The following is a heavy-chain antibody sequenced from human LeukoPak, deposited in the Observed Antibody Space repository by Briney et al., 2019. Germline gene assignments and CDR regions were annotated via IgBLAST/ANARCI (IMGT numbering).Heavy chain of an antibody. Sequence: ASVKVSCKASGYTFTSYDINWVRQATGQGLEWMGWMNPNSGNTGYAQKFQGRVTMTRNTSISTAYMELSSLRSEDTAVYYCARPSYYGSDPTYSGAFDIWGQGTMVTSLQ. V-gene: IGHV1-8*01. J-gene: IGHJ3*02. CDR3: ARPSYYGSDPTYSGAFDI. CDR2: MNPNSGNT. CDR1: GYTFTSYD. D-gene: IGHD3-10*01.